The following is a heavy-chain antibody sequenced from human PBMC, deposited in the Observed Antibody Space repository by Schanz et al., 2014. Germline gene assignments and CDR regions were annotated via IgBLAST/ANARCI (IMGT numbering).Heavy chain of an antibody. V-gene: IGHV3-23*01. CDR3: ARPALWFGDNCFDP. J-gene: IGHJ5*02. Sequence: EVHLLESGGGLVEPGGSLRLSCATSGFSLDIFAVSWVRQAPGKGLEWVSSFNDGGVNKYYADSVKGRFTISRDNSKNLLYLQMNSLRAEDTAVYYCARPALWFGDNCFDPWGQGTLVTVSS. CDR2: FNDGGVNK. D-gene: IGHD3-10*01. CDR1: GFSLDIFA.